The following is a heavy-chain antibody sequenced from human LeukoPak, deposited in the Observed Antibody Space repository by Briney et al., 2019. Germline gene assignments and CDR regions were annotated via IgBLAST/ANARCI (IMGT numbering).Heavy chain of an antibody. CDR3: AKDGGDGYNNYRGRNFQH. CDR2: ITWYSGSM. J-gene: IGHJ1*01. CDR1: GFTFDDYA. D-gene: IGHD5-24*01. Sequence: GGSLRLSCAASGFTFDDYAMHWVRQAPGKGLEWVSGITWYSGSMGYADSVKGRFTISRDNAKKSRNLQMNSLRAEDTALYYCAKDGGDGYNNYRGRNFQHWGQGTLVTVSS. V-gene: IGHV3-9*01.